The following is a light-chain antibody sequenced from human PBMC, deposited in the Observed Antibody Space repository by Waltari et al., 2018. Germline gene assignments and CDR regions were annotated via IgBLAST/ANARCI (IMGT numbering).Light chain of an antibody. CDR1: SSNLGSGYD. V-gene: IGLV1-40*01. CDR2: GNN. J-gene: IGLJ3*02. CDR3: QSYDNSLSGAWV. Sequence: QSVLTQPPSLSPAPGQRVTISCTGRSSNLGSGYDVHWYQQLPGTAPKLLIYGNNNRPSGVPDRFSGSRSGTSASLAITGLQAEDEADYYCQSYDNSLSGAWVFGGGTKLTVL.